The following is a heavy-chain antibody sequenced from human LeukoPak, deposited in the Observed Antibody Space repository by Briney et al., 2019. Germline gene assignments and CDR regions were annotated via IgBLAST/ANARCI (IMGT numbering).Heavy chain of an antibody. J-gene: IGHJ4*02. V-gene: IGHV3-30*18. CDR3: AKRGHYSINWYHYFDY. CDR2: IAYNGGRE. Sequence: GGSLRLSCAASGFTFTTYGLHWVRQAPGKGLEWVAAIAYNGGREYYADSVKGRFTISRDNSKNTLFLQMNSLRPDDTAVYYCAKRGHYSINWYHYFDYWGQGTLVTVSS. D-gene: IGHD6-13*01. CDR1: GFTFTTYG.